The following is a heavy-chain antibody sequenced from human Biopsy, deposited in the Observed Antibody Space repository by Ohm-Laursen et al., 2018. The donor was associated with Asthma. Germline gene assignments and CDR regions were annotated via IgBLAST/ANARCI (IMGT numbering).Heavy chain of an antibody. D-gene: IGHD6-19*01. CDR2: THYSGST. CDR1: GGSIGIYY. Sequence: SETLPLTCTVSGGSIGIYYWGWIRQPPGKGLEYIGYTHYSGSTSYNPSLKGGVTISVDTSKNQFSLKLSSVTAADTAVYYCARASVAASSNWFDPWGQGTLVTVSS. J-gene: IGHJ5*02. V-gene: IGHV4-59*08. CDR3: ARASVAASSNWFDP.